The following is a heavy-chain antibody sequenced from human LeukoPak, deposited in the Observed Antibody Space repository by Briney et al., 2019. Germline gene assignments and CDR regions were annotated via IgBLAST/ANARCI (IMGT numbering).Heavy chain of an antibody. Sequence: GGSLRLSCAASGFTLSNHWMTWFRQVPGRGPGWVANVNRDGSETYYLDSVKGRFTISKDNAKNSLYLQMNSLRAEDTALYHCARNNGMDVWGQGTTVIVSS. J-gene: IGHJ6*02. V-gene: IGHV3-7*03. CDR1: GFTLSNHW. CDR2: VNRDGSET. CDR3: ARNNGMDV.